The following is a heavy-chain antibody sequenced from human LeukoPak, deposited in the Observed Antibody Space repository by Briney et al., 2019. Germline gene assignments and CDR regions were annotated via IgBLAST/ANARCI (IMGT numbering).Heavy chain of an antibody. Sequence: PGSSLRLSCDASGFSFSTYGMHWVRQAPGKGLEWMAVIWFDGSHKYYADSVKGRFTISRDNSKNTLYLQMNSLRADDTAIYYCARASGCYDYWGRGTLVTVSS. CDR1: GFSFSTYG. D-gene: IGHD6-19*01. CDR3: ARASGCYDY. CDR2: IWFDGSHK. J-gene: IGHJ4*02. V-gene: IGHV3-33*03.